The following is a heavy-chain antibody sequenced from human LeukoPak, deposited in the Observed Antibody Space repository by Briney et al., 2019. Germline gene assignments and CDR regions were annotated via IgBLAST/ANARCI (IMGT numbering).Heavy chain of an antibody. J-gene: IGHJ4*02. D-gene: IGHD2-8*01. Sequence: GGSLRLSCAASGFTFSSYGMHWVRQAPGKGLEWVAVIWYDGSNKYYADSVKGRFTISRDNSKNTLYLQMNSLRAEDTAVYYCAKAQDIVLMVSGDYWGQGTLVTVSS. V-gene: IGHV3-33*06. CDR2: IWYDGSNK. CDR3: AKAQDIVLMVSGDY. CDR1: GFTFSSYG.